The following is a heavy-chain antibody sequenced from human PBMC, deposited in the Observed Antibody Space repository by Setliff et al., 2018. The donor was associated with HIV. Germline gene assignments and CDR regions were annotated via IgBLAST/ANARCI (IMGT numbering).Heavy chain of an antibody. J-gene: IGHJ3*02. CDR2: IYTTGST. D-gene: IGHD1-26*01. CDR3: ASGSPFDGFDM. Sequence: KPSETLSLTCTVSGDSISSDSYYWSWIRQPAGKGLEWIGRIYTTGSTHYNPSLRSRVTISIDTSKSHFSLRLKSVTAADTALYYCASGSPFDGFDMWGQGTTVTV. CDR1: GDSISSDSYY. V-gene: IGHV4-61*02.